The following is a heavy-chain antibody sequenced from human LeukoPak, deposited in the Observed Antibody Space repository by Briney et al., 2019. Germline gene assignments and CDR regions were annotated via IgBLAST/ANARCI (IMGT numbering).Heavy chain of an antibody. CDR1: GFTFSSYA. D-gene: IGHD3-3*01. CDR3: AREGTITIFGVAPPAFDP. CDR2: ISSNGGST. V-gene: IGHV3-64*01. J-gene: IGHJ5*02. Sequence: GGSLRLSCAASGFTFSSYAMHWVRQAPGKGLEYVSAISSNGGSTYCANSVKGRFTISRDNSKNTLYLQMGSLRAEDMAVYYCAREGTITIFGVAPPAFDPWGQGTLVTVSS.